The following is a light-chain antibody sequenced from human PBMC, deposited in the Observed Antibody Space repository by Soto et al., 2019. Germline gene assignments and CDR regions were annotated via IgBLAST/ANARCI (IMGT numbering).Light chain of an antibody. CDR2: TNN. CDR3: AAWDDSLNGGV. CDR1: SSNIGHNT. J-gene: IGLJ3*02. V-gene: IGLV1-44*01. Sequence: QSVLTQPPSASGTPGQRVTISCSGSSSNIGHNTVNWYQQFPATAPKLLIYTNNQRPSGVPDRFSGSKSGTSASLAISGLQSEDEADYYCAAWDDSLNGGVFGGGTKLTVL.